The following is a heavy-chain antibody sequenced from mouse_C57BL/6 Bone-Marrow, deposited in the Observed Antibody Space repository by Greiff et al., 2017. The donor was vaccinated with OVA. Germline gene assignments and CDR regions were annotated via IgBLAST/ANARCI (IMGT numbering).Heavy chain of an antibody. J-gene: IGHJ3*01. D-gene: IGHD1-1*01. CDR3: ARGSYYGSSPAWFAY. Sequence: VKLQQSGAELVRPGTSVKVSCKASGYAFTNYLIEWVKQRPGQGLEWIGVINPGSGGTNYNEKFKGKATLTADNSSSTAYMQLSSLTSEDSAVYFCARGSYYGSSPAWFAYWGKGTLVTVSA. V-gene: IGHV1-54*01. CDR2: INPGSGGT. CDR1: GYAFTNYL.